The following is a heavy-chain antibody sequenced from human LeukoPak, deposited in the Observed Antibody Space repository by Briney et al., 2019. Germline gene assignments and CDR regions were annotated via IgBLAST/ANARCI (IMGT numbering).Heavy chain of an antibody. J-gene: IGHJ4*02. CDR3: ARVNNWNYGFDY. CDR1: GYTFTSYD. Sequence: ASVKVSCKASGYTFTSYDINWVRQATGQGLEWMGWMNPNSGNTGYAQKLQGRVTMTTDTSTSTAYMELRSLRSDDTAVYYCARVNNWNYGFDYWGQGTLVTVSS. D-gene: IGHD1-7*01. CDR2: MNPNSGNT. V-gene: IGHV1-8*01.